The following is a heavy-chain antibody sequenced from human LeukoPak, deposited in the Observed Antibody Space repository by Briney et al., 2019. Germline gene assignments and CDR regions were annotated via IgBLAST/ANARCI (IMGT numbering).Heavy chain of an antibody. CDR3: ARRGYSYSDFDF. J-gene: IGHJ4*02. Sequence: GESLKISCKGSGYSFTTYWIGWVRQMPGKGLDWMGIIYPGDSDTRYSPSFRGQVTISADKSTNTAYLQWSGLKASDTAMYYCARRGYSYSDFDFWGQGTLVTVSS. CDR1: GYSFTTYW. D-gene: IGHD5-18*01. CDR2: IYPGDSDT. V-gene: IGHV5-51*01.